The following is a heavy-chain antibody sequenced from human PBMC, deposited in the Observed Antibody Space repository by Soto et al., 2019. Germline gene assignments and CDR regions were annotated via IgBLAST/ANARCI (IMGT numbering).Heavy chain of an antibody. J-gene: IGHJ4*02. CDR1: GYTFTSYT. Sequence: RASVKVSCKASGYTFTSYTINWVRQATGQGPEYMGWMNPITGNTGYAQKFQGRVTMTRDTSKSTAYMEVTSLRSEDTAVYYCARDGDYFGTGSYGFWGQGTLVTVSS. CDR3: ARDGDYFGTGSYGF. D-gene: IGHD3-10*01. CDR2: MNPITGNT. V-gene: IGHV1-8*01.